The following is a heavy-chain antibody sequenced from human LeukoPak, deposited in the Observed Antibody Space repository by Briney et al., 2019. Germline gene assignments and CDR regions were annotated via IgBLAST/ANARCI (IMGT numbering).Heavy chain of an antibody. CDR3: ARDPGGGYKDDALDI. Sequence: PSGTLSLTCAVSGGSISTNSWWTWVRQPPGKGLEWIGEIYYTGNTNYNPSLKSRLTMSVDKSKNQFSLKLSSVTAADTAVYYCARDPGGGYKDDALDIWGQGTMVTVTS. V-gene: IGHV4-4*02. D-gene: IGHD5-12*01. J-gene: IGHJ3*02. CDR1: GGSISTNSW. CDR2: IYYTGNT.